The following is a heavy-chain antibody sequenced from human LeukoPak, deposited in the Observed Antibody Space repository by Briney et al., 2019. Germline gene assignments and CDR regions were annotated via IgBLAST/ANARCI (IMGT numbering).Heavy chain of an antibody. CDR1: GGSISRSNW. CDR3: ARALTTVTQYYFDY. J-gene: IGHJ4*02. Sequence: SGTLSLTCAVSGGSISRSNWWSWVRQPPGKGLEWIGEIYHSGSTNYNPSLKSRVNISVDKSKNQFSLKLSSVTAADTAVYYCARALTTVTQYYFDYWGQGTLVTVFS. D-gene: IGHD4-17*01. V-gene: IGHV4-4*02. CDR2: IYHSGST.